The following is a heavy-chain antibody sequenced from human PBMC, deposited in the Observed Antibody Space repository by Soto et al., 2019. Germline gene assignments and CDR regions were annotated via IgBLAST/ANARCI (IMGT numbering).Heavy chain of an antibody. CDR3: ARAGIVVVVAATPGDWFDP. CDR2: IIPIFGTA. D-gene: IGHD2-15*01. J-gene: IGHJ5*02. CDR1: GGTFSSYA. V-gene: IGHV1-69*12. Sequence: QVQLVQSGAEVKKPGSSVKVSCKASGGTFSSYAISWVRQAPGQGLEWMGGIIPIFGTANYAQKFQGRVTLTADEXXSXAXXELSSLRSEDTAVYYCARAGIVVVVAATPGDWFDPWGQGTLVTVSS.